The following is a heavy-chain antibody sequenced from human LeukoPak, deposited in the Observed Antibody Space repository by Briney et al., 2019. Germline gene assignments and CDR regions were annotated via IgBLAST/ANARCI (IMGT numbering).Heavy chain of an antibody. CDR3: ARSLGYSSGWYGASWYFDL. CDR2: ISAYNGNT. D-gene: IGHD6-19*01. V-gene: IGHV1-18*01. CDR1: GYTLTSYG. J-gene: IGHJ2*01. Sequence: ASVKVSCKASGYTLTSYGISWVRQAPGQGLEWMGWISAYNGNTNYAQNLQGRVTMTTDTSTSTAYMELRSLRSDATAVYYCARSLGYSSGWYGASWYFDLWGRGTLVTVSS.